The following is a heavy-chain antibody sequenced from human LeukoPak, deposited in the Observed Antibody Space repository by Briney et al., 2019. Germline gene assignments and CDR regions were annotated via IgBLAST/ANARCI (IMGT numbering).Heavy chain of an antibody. V-gene: IGHV4-61*02. D-gene: IGHD6-6*01. CDR1: GGSISSGSYY. CDR2: IYTSGST. CDR3: ARAYSSSSNEAFDI. J-gene: IGHJ3*02. Sequence: PSETLSLTCTVSGGSISSGSYYWSWIRQPAGKGLEWIGRIYTSGSTNYNPSLRGRVAISVDTSKNQFSLKLSSVTAADTAEYYCARAYSSSSNEAFDIWGQGTMVTVSS.